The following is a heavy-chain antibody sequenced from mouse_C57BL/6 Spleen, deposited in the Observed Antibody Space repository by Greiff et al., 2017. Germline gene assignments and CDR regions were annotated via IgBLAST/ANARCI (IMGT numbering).Heavy chain of an antibody. CDR2: IDPSDSYT. CDR1: GYTFTSYW. Sequence: VQLQQPGAELVMPGASVKLSCKASGYTFTSYWMHWVKQRPGQGLEWIGEIDPSDSYTNYNQKFKGKSTLTVDKSSSTAYMQLSSLTSEDSAVYYCAIYYVYAMDYWGQGTSVTVSS. D-gene: IGHD1-1*01. V-gene: IGHV1-69*01. J-gene: IGHJ4*01. CDR3: AIYYVYAMDY.